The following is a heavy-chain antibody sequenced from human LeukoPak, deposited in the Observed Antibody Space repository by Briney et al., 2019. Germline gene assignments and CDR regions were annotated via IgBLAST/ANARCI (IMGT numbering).Heavy chain of an antibody. V-gene: IGHV1-18*01. J-gene: IGHJ4*02. Sequence: ASVKVSCKASGYTFTSYGISWVQQAPGQGLEWMGWISAYNGNTNYAQKLQGRVTMTTDTSTSTAYMELRSLRSDDTAVYYCATYSGYDFPKYYYFDYWGQGALVTVSS. CDR2: ISAYNGNT. CDR1: GYTFTSYG. CDR3: ATYSGYDFPKYYYFDY. D-gene: IGHD5-12*01.